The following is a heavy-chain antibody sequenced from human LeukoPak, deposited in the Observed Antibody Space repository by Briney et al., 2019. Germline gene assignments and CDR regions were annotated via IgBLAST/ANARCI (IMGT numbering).Heavy chain of an antibody. D-gene: IGHD3-10*01. CDR1: GGPISNYY. V-gene: IGHV4-4*07. CDR3: AGRSPGDGFDI. CDR2: LHTSGST. J-gene: IGHJ3*02. Sequence: SETLSLTCTVSGGPISNYYWSWIRQPAGKGLEWIGRLHTSGSTNYNPSLESRVAMARDMSKNQFSLKLSSMTAADTAVYFCAGRSPGDGFDIWGQGTMVTVSS.